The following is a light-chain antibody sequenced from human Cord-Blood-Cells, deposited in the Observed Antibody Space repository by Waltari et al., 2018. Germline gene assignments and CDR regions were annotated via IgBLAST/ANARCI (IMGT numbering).Light chain of an antibody. J-gene: IGLJ3*02. V-gene: IGLV2-14*01. CDR3: SSYTSSSTLV. CDR2: DVS. Sequence: QSALLQPASVSVSPGQPITISCTGTSRDVGGYNFVSWYQQHPVKAPTLMIYDVSNRPSGVSNRFSGSKSGNTASLTISGLQAEDEADYYCSSYTSSSTLVFGGGTKLTVL. CDR1: SRDVGGYNF.